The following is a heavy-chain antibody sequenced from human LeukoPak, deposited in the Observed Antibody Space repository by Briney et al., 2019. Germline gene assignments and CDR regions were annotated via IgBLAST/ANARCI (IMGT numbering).Heavy chain of an antibody. CDR1: GGSISSYY. J-gene: IGHJ2*01. Sequence: SETLSLTCTVPGGSISSYYWSWIRQPPGKGLEWIGYIYYSGSTNYNPSLKSRVTISVDTSKNQFSLKLSSVTAADTAVYYCAGPNRYCSSTGLPWGNSTSCRPWYFDLWGRGTLVTVSS. D-gene: IGHD2-2*01. CDR3: AGPNRYCSSTGLPWGNSTSCRPWYFDL. V-gene: IGHV4-59*01. CDR2: IYYSGST.